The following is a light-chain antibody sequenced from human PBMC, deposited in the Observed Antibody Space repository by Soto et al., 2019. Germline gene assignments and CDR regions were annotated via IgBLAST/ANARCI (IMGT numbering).Light chain of an antibody. Sequence: DIQMTQSPSSLSASVGDRVTITCQASQDISNYLNWYQQKPGKSPKLLINDATNLEKGITIRFSRSGTGTDITFTISKTHTEDIATNNSQQYDNRPMYTFGQGTKLEIK. CDR2: DAT. V-gene: IGKV1-33*01. CDR3: QQYDNRPMYT. CDR1: QDISNY. J-gene: IGKJ2*01.